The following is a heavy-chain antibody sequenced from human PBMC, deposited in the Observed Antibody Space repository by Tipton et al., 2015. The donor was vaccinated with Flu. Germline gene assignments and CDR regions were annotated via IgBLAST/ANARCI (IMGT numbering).Heavy chain of an antibody. CDR3: VRVQISYAIPAGVFFDP. D-gene: IGHD2-8*01. Sequence: VQLVQSGAEVKEPGESLKISCRASGDSFSSVWVGWVGQAPGTGLEWMAMMLPDDSRSTYSPSFQGQVTISVDKSTNTSFPHWSTLKPSVSSMYYCVRVQISYAIPAGVFFDPWGQGTLVTVSS. J-gene: IGHJ5*02. CDR2: MLPDDSRS. CDR1: GDSFSSVW. V-gene: IGHV5-51*03.